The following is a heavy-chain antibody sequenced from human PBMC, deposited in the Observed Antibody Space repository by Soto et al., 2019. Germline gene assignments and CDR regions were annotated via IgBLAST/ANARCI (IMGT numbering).Heavy chain of an antibody. J-gene: IGHJ4*02. V-gene: IGHV4-59*01. CDR1: GGSISSYY. CDR2: IYYSGST. Sequence: SETLSLTCTVSGGSISSYYWSWIRQPPGKGPEWIGYIYYSGSTNYNPSLKSRVTISVDTSKNQFSLKLSSVTAADTAVYYCARDGSYSSSYFAYFDYWGQGTLVTVS. D-gene: IGHD6-13*01. CDR3: ARDGSYSSSYFAYFDY.